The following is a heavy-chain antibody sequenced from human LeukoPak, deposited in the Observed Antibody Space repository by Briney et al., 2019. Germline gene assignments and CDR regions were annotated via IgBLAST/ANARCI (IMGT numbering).Heavy chain of an antibody. CDR3: ARLEWEANFDY. Sequence: PSQTLSLTCTVPGGSISSGGYYWSWLRQHPGTGLEWIGYIHYSGSTYYNPSLKSRVTISVDASKNQFSLKLSSVTAADTAVYYCARLEWEANFDYWGQGTLVTVSS. J-gene: IGHJ4*02. V-gene: IGHV4-31*03. CDR2: IHYSGST. CDR1: GGSISSGGYY. D-gene: IGHD3-3*01.